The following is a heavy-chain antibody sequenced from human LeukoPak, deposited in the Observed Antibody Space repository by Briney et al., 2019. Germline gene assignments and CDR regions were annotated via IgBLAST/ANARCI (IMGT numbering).Heavy chain of an antibody. V-gene: IGHV3-21*01. CDR1: GFTFRSYS. CDR3: ARDPPYCTSTSCYVDY. J-gene: IGHJ4*02. Sequence: PGGSLSLSWAAPGFTFRSYSMTGVGRAQGKEWEGVSSISSSGSYIYYADSVKGRFTISRDNAKNSLYLQMNSLRAEDSAVYYCARDPPYCTSTSCYVDYWGQGTLVTVSS. CDR2: ISSSGSYI. D-gene: IGHD2-2*01.